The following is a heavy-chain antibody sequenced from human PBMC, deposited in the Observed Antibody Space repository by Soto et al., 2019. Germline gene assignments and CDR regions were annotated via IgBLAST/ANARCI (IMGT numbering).Heavy chain of an antibody. J-gene: IGHJ4*02. CDR2: IIPIFGTA. CDR1: GGIFSSYA. V-gene: IGHV1-69*13. Sequence: ASVKVSCKASGGIFSSYAISWVRQAPGQGLEWVGGIIPIFGTANYAQKFQGRVTITADESTSTAYMELSSLRSEDTAVYYCASLKSGYLKDFDYWGQGTLVTVSS. CDR3: ASLKSGYLKDFDY. D-gene: IGHD5-12*01.